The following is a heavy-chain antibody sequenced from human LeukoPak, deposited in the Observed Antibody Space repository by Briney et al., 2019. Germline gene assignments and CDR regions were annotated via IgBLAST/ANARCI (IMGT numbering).Heavy chain of an antibody. CDR2: ISSSGSTI. J-gene: IGHJ4*02. Sequence: GGSLRLSCAASGFTFSDYYMSWIRQAPGKGLEWVSYISSSGSTIYYADSVKGRFTISRDNAKNSLYPQMNSLRAEDTAVYYCARLGSSGWYACDYWGQGTLVTVSS. V-gene: IGHV3-11*04. CDR3: ARLGSSGWYACDY. CDR1: GFTFSDYY. D-gene: IGHD6-19*01.